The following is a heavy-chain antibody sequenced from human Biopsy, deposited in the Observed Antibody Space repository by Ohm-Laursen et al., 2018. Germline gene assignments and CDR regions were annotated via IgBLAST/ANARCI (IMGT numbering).Heavy chain of an antibody. CDR3: AKSADSYGSEFYFDY. CDR1: GFTFSSYA. CDR2: INTSGGST. D-gene: IGHD4-17*01. V-gene: IGHV3-23*01. Sequence: SLRLSCAASGFTFSSYAMTWVRQAPGKGLEWVSVINTSGGSTHYAVSMKGRFTISRDNSKNTLYLRMNSLRAEDTAVHYCAKSADSYGSEFYFDYWGQGTLVTVSS. J-gene: IGHJ4*02.